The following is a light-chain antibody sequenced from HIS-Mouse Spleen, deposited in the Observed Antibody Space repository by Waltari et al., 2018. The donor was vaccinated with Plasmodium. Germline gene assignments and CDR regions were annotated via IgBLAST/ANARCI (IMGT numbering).Light chain of an antibody. J-gene: IGLJ2*01. Sequence: YELTQPPSVSVSPGQTARITCSGDALPKQYAYWYQQKPGQAPVLVIYKDSERPSGIPERFSGSSSGTTVTLTISGVQAEDEADYYCQSADSSGTYVVFGGGTKLTVL. V-gene: IGLV3-25*03. CDR3: QSADSSGTYVV. CDR1: ALPKQY. CDR2: KDS.